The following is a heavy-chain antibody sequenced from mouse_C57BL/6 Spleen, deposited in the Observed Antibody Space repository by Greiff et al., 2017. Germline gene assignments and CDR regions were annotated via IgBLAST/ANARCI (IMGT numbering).Heavy chain of an antibody. CDR1: GFTFSDYY. Sequence: EVKLVESGGGLVQPGGSLKLSCAASGFTFSDYYMYWVRQTPEKRLEWVAYISNGGGSTYYPDTVKGRFTISRDNAKNTLYLQMSRLKSEDTAMYYCARHGGSRDYFDYGGQGTTLTVSS. V-gene: IGHV5-12*01. J-gene: IGHJ2*01. CDR3: ARHGGSRDYFDY. CDR2: ISNGGGST. D-gene: IGHD1-3*01.